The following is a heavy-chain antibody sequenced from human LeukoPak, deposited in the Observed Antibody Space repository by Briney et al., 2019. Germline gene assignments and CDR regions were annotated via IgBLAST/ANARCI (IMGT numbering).Heavy chain of an antibody. CDR2: FDYSGST. CDR3: ARASRVEDIVVVPAANFDY. V-gene: IGHV4-39*02. CDR1: GASIRSSSYY. D-gene: IGHD2-2*01. J-gene: IGHJ4*02. Sequence: PSETLSLTCTVSGASIRSSSYYWGWIRQPPGKGLEWIGTFDYSGSTYYNPSLKSRVSISADTAKNHFSLKLSSVTAADTAVYYCARASRVEDIVVVPAANFDYWGQGTLVTVSS.